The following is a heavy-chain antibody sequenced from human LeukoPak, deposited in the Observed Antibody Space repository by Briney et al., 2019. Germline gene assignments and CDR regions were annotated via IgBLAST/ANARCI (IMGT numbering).Heavy chain of an antibody. Sequence: PSETLSLTCTVSGGSISSSSYYWGWIRQPPGKGLEWIGSIYYSGSTYYNPSLKSRVTISVDTSKNQFSLKLSSVTAADTAVYYCARGIPHPKMATITGFDYWGQGTLVTVSS. D-gene: IGHD5-24*01. CDR1: GGSISSSSYY. CDR2: IYYSGST. J-gene: IGHJ4*02. V-gene: IGHV4-39*01. CDR3: ARGIPHPKMATITGFDY.